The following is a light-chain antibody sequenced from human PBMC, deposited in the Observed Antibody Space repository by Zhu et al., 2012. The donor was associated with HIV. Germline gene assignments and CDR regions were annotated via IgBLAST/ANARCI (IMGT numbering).Light chain of an antibody. Sequence: EVVLTQSPDTLSLSPGDRATLACRASQSVSSNYLIWYQQKPGQAPRLLIYGAFRRATDIPDRFSGSGSGTDFTLTISRLEPEDFAVYYCQQYGNSPFTFGQGTKLEI. J-gene: IGKJ2*01. CDR1: QSVSSNY. CDR3: QQYGNSPFT. CDR2: GAF. V-gene: IGKV3-20*01.